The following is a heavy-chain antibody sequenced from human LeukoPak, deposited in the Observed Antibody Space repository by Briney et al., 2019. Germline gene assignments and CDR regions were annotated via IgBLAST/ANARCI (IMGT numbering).Heavy chain of an antibody. Sequence: GGSLRLSCAASGFTFSSYAMSWVRQAPGKGLECVSAISGSGGSTYYADSVKGRFTISRDNSKNTLYLQMNSLRDEDTAVYYCAKDDVGYCSSTSCRAYFDYWGQGTQVTVSS. CDR3: AKDDVGYCSSTSCRAYFDY. D-gene: IGHD2-2*01. V-gene: IGHV3-23*01. CDR2: ISGSGGST. CDR1: GFTFSSYA. J-gene: IGHJ4*02.